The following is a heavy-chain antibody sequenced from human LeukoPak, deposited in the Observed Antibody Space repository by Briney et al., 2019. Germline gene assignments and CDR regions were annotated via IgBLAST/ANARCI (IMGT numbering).Heavy chain of an antibody. D-gene: IGHD2-2*01. CDR2: IYPDDDDT. J-gene: IGHJ5*02. V-gene: IGHV5-51*01. CDR1: GYTFTKYW. Sequence: GESLKISCKGSGYTFTKYWLGWVRLTPGKGLEWMGIIYPDDDDTRYSPSFEGQVTISADTSTSTAYLQWSSLKASDTAMYYCARHPYCRGSSCYENNWLDPWGQGTLVTVSS. CDR3: ARHPYCRGSSCYENNWLDP.